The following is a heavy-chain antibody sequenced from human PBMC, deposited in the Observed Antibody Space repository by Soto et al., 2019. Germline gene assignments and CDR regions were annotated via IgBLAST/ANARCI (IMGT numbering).Heavy chain of an antibody. CDR1: GYTFTGYY. J-gene: IGHJ5*02. CDR2: INPNSGGT. V-gene: IGHV1-2*02. CDR3: ARFKVLRFLEWSHNWFDP. Sequence: ASVKVSCKASGYTFTGYYMHWLRQAPGQGLEWMGWINPNSGGTNYAQKFQGRVTMTRDTSISTAYMELSRLRSDDTAVYYCARFKVLRFLEWSHNWFDPWGQGTLVTVSS. D-gene: IGHD3-3*01.